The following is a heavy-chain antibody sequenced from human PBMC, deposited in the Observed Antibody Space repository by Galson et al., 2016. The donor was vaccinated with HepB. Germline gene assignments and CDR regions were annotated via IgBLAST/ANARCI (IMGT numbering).Heavy chain of an antibody. J-gene: IGHJ4*02. CDR1: GFTFNTYA. Sequence: LRLSCAASGFTFNTYAMGWVRQTPGQGLEWVSGISDGGHYTHFADSVKGRFTLSRDNSKNTVNLLMNSLRVEETAVYYCLKGSAPYCTNHNWYDFDSWGLGTLVTVSS. V-gene: IGHV3-23*01. CDR2: ISDGGHYT. D-gene: IGHD2-8*01. CDR3: LKGSAPYCTNHNWYDFDS.